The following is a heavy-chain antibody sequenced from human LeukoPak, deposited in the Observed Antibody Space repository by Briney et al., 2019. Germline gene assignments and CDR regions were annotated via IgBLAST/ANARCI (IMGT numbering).Heavy chain of an antibody. CDR1: GFTFRDFS. CDR3: AKDRLYFGGDFGDY. D-gene: IGHD2-21*02. V-gene: IGHV3-23*01. Sequence: PGGSLRLSCVASGFTFRDFSMSWVRQAPGKGLEWVSVISSGSDHTYYADSVKGRFAIFRDNSKNTLYLQMNSLRIEDTAIYYCAKDRLYFGGDFGDYWGQGTLATVSS. J-gene: IGHJ4*02. CDR2: ISSGSDHT.